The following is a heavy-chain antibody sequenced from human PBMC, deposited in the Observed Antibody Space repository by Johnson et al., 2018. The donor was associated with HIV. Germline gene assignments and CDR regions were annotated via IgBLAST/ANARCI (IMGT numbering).Heavy chain of an antibody. CDR3: AKWGGYYYSEYGFDI. CDR1: GLTFKNFA. J-gene: IGHJ3*02. Sequence: VQLVESGGGLVQPGGSLRLSCAASGLTFKNFAMSWVRQAPGKGLEWVSVIRGSGGSGYYADFAKGRFTVSRDNSKNTLDLQMNSLRSEDTAVYYCAKWGGYYYSEYGFDIWGQGTMVIVSS. V-gene: IGHV3-23*04. D-gene: IGHD3-10*01. CDR2: IRGSGGSG.